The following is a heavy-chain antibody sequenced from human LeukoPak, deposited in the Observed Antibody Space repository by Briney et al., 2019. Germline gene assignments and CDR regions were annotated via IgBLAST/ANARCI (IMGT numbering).Heavy chain of an antibody. Sequence: PGGSLRLSCAVSGFTFSSYGIHWVRQAPGKGLEWVSAISGSGGSTYYADSVKGRFTISRDNSENTLYLQMNSLRAEDTAVYFCAKDRGYYDSSGYLIWGQGTLVTVSS. J-gene: IGHJ4*02. V-gene: IGHV3-23*01. CDR3: AKDRGYYDSSGYLI. CDR1: GFTFSSYG. CDR2: ISGSGGST. D-gene: IGHD3-22*01.